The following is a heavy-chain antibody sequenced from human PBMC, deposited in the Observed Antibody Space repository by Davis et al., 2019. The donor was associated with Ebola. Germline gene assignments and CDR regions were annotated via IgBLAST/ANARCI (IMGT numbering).Heavy chain of an antibody. CDR3: ARDLGRVATIGFDY. CDR1: GGSFSGYY. Sequence: MPSETLSLTCAVYGGSFSGYYWSWIRQPPGKGLEWIGEINHSGSTNYNPSLKSRFTISVDTSKNQFSLKLSSVTAADTAVYYCARDLGRVATIGFDYWGQGTLVTVSS. J-gene: IGHJ4*02. V-gene: IGHV4-34*01. CDR2: INHSGST. D-gene: IGHD5-12*01.